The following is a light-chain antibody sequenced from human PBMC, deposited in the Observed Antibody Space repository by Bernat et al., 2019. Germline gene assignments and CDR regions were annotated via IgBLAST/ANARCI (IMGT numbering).Light chain of an antibody. CDR1: QSISSY. V-gene: IGKV1-39*01. CDR3: QQTYSTPA. Sequence: DIQMTQSPSSLSASVGDRVTITCRASQSISSYLNWYQQKPGKAPKLLIYAASSLQSGVPSRFSGGGSGTDFTLTISSLQPEDCATYYCQQTYSTPAFGQGTKVEIK. J-gene: IGKJ1*01. CDR2: AAS.